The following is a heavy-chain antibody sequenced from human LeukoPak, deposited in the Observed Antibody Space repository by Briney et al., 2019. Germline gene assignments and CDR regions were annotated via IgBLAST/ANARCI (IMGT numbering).Heavy chain of an antibody. CDR1: GFTVSSNY. V-gene: IGHV3-53*01. CDR3: ARAPNNTDYSAGYWYFDL. D-gene: IGHD3-16*01. J-gene: IGHJ2*01. CDR2: LYSGGNT. Sequence: GGSLRLSCAASGFTVSSNYMSWVRQAPGKGLEWVSALYSGGNTFYADFVKGRFTISRDNSKNTLYLQMNSLRAEDTAVYYCARAPNNTDYSAGYWYFDLWGRGTLVTVSS.